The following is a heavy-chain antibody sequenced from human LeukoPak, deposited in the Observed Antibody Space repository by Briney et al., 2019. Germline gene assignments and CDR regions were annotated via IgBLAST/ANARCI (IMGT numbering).Heavy chain of an antibody. V-gene: IGHV4-38-2*02. D-gene: IGHD3-3*01. CDR1: GYSISSGYY. CDR3: ASKYPRVATPGGDYYYYYMDV. CDR2: IYHSGST. Sequence: PSETLSLTCTVSGYSISSGYYWGWIRQPPGKGLEWIGSIYHSGSTYYNPSLKSRVTISVDTSKNQFSLKLSSVTAADTAVYYCASKYPRVATPGGDYYYYYMDVWGKGTTVTVSS. J-gene: IGHJ6*03.